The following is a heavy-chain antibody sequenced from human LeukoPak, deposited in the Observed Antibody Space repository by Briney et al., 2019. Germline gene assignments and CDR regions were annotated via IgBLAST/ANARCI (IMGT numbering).Heavy chain of an antibody. V-gene: IGHV3-7*01. CDR1: GFSFSDYW. Sequence: GGSLRLSCAASGFSFSDYWMSWVRRAPGEGLQWVASMKTNGGAKYYVDSVKGRFTISRDNAKSLLYLQMNNLRAEDTAVYYCARGQVWGYYDSSGYSDYWGQGTLVTVSS. D-gene: IGHD3-22*01. CDR2: MKTNGGAK. J-gene: IGHJ4*02. CDR3: ARGQVWGYYDSSGYSDY.